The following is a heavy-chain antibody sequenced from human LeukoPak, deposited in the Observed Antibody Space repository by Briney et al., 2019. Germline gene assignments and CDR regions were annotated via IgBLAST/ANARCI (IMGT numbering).Heavy chain of an antibody. CDR2: ISSSSSYI. V-gene: IGHV3-21*01. CDR3: ARDYDSSGYYSDYYYGMDV. Sequence: GGSLRLSCAASGLTFSSYSMNWVRQAPGKGLEWVSSISSSSSYIYYADSVKGRFTISRDNAKNSLYLQMNSLRAEDTAVYYCARDYDSSGYYSDYYYGMDVWGQGTTVTVSS. CDR1: GLTFSSYS. D-gene: IGHD3-22*01. J-gene: IGHJ6*02.